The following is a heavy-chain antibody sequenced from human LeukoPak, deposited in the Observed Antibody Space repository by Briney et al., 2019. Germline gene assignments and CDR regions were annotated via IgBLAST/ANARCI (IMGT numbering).Heavy chain of an antibody. CDR3: ARVGVYSSGWYDAFDI. Sequence: GGSLRLSCAASGFTFSSYWMNWARQAPGKGLEWVASINHNGNVNYYVDSVKGRFTIPRDNAKNSLYLQMNSLRAEDTAVYYCARVGVYSSGWYDAFDIWGQGTMVTVSS. CDR1: GFTFSSYW. J-gene: IGHJ3*02. D-gene: IGHD6-19*01. V-gene: IGHV3-7*01. CDR2: INHNGNVN.